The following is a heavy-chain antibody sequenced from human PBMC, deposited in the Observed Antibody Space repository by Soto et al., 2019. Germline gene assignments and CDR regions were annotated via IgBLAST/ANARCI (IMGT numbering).Heavy chain of an antibody. V-gene: IGHV3-30-3*01. Sequence: PGGSLRLSWAASGFTFSSYAMHWVRQAPGKGLEWVAVISYDGSNKYYADSVKGRFTISRGNSKNALYLQMNSLKAEDPAVYYCAGAVDRDAFDLWGQGTMVTV. J-gene: IGHJ3*01. D-gene: IGHD3-22*01. CDR3: AGAVDRDAFDL. CDR1: GFTFSSYA. CDR2: ISYDGSNK.